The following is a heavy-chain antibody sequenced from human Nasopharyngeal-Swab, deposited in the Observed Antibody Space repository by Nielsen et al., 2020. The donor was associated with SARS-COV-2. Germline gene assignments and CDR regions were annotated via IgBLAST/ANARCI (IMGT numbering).Heavy chain of an antibody. D-gene: IGHD1-1*01. Sequence: ESLKISCVVSGFTFRSYAMSWVRQAPGKGLEWVSSITSSGEKTDYADSVKGRFTISRDNSKNTLYLQMSSLGAEDTAVYYCAKDRRVEPTRWYFDYWGQGTLVTVSS. CDR3: AKDRRVEPTRWYFDY. J-gene: IGHJ4*02. V-gene: IGHV3-23*01. CDR2: ITSSGEKT. CDR1: GFTFRSYA.